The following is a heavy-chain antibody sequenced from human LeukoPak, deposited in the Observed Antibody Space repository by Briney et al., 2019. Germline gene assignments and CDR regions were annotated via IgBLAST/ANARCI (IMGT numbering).Heavy chain of an antibody. J-gene: IGHJ4*02. V-gene: IGHV4-34*01. CDR3: ARDEYSYGLSSSQEHDY. CDR2: INHSGST. Sequence: SETLSLTCAVYGGSFSGYYWSWIRQPPGKGLEWIGEINHSGSTNYNPSLKSRVTISVDTSKNQFSLKLSSVTAADTAVYYCARDEYSYGLSSSQEHDYWGQGTLVTVSS. D-gene: IGHD5-18*01. CDR1: GGSFSGYY.